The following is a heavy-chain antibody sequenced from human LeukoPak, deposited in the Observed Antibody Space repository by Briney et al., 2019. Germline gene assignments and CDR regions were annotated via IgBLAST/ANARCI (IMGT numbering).Heavy chain of an antibody. CDR2: NSDIGSI. J-gene: IGHJ4*02. CDR1: GGPISRYY. CDR3: AGHRPRNTVDF. V-gene: IGHV4-59*08. D-gene: IGHD2/OR15-2a*01. Sequence: ASETLSLTCTVSGGPISRYYWSWIRPPPGKGLEWIAYNSDIGSINYNPPLKSRVTISLDTSKNQFSLKLSAVNAADTAVYYCAGHRPRNTVDFWGQGTLVTVSS.